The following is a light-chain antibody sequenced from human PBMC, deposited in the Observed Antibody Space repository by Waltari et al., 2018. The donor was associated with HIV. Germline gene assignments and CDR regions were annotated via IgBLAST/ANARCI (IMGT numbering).Light chain of an antibody. CDR3: MQALQTPRT. V-gene: IGKV2-28*01. CDR2: KGS. Sequence: DIVMTQSPLSLPVIPGEPASISCRSSQSLLHSKGYNYLDWYVQKPGQSPQLLIHKGSNRASGVPDRFSGSGSGTDFTLKISRVEADDVGVYYCMQALQTPRTFGQGTRVEIK. J-gene: IGKJ1*01. CDR1: QSLLHSKGYNY.